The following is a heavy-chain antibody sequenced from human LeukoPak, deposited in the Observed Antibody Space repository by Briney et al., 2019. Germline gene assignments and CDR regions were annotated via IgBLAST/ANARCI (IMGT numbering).Heavy chain of an antibody. CDR1: GYTFTGYY. Sequence: GASVKVSSKASGYTFTGYYMHWVRQAPGQGLEWMGWINPNSGGTNYAQKFQGRVTMTRDTSISTAYMELSRLRSDDTAVYYCARIHGVTTSPFDYWGQGTLVTVSS. V-gene: IGHV1-2*02. CDR2: INPNSGGT. J-gene: IGHJ4*02. D-gene: IGHD4-17*01. CDR3: ARIHGVTTSPFDY.